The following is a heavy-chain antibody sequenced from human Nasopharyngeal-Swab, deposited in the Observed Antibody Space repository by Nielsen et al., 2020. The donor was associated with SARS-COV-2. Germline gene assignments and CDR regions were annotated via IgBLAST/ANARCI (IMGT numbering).Heavy chain of an antibody. CDR2: ISWNSGSI. D-gene: IGHD2-2*01. CDR3: ARDWDIVVVPYYYYGMDV. J-gene: IGHJ6*02. Sequence: SLKISCAASGFTFDDYAMHWVRQAPGKGLEWVSGISWNSGSIGYADSVKGRFTISRDNAKNSLYLQMNSLRAEDTAVYYCARDWDIVVVPYYYYGMDVWGQGTTVTVSS. V-gene: IGHV3-9*01. CDR1: GFTFDDYA.